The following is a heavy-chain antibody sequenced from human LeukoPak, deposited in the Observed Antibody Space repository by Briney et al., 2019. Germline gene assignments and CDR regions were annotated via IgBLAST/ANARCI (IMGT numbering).Heavy chain of an antibody. V-gene: IGHV4-38-2*01. D-gene: IGHD2-2*01. Sequence: SETLSLTCAVSGYSLSGGYYWGWIRQPPGKGLEWIGSIYLTGSTSYNPSLKSRVTISVDTSKNQFSLKLSSVTAADTAMYYCARQYCSSTNCPFDYWGQGTLVTVSS. J-gene: IGHJ4*02. CDR1: GYSLSGGYY. CDR2: IYLTGST. CDR3: ARQYCSSTNCPFDY.